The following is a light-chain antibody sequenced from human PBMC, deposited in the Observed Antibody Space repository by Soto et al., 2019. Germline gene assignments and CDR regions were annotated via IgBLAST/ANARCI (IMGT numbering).Light chain of an antibody. Sequence: ETVMTQSPATLSVSPGERATLSCRASQSINSNLAWYQQKPGQAPRLLIYRASTRATGIPARFSGSASGTEFTLTISCLQSEDFALYYCQQYNNWPLTFGQGAKVEIK. CDR3: QQYNNWPLT. J-gene: IGKJ1*01. V-gene: IGKV3-15*01. CDR2: RAS. CDR1: QSINSN.